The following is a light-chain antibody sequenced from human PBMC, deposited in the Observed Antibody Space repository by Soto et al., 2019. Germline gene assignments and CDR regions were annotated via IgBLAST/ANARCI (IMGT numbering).Light chain of an antibody. CDR1: QRVRTN. CDR2: GAS. V-gene: IGKV3D-15*01. CDR3: PEYKILSIP. J-gene: IGKJ5*01. Sequence: STTTPSLSPGEKATPSRLASQRVRTNLAWSQQIPGQARRLLTYGASNRATGIPVRFSGSGSGTDFILTIISLQPEDFTPYHCPEYKILSIPFG.